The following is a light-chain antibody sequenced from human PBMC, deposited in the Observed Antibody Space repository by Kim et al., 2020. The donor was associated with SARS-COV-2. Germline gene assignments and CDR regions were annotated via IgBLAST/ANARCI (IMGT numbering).Light chain of an antibody. Sequence: ETVLTQSPGTLSLSPGERATLSCRASQSVSSSYLVWYQQKPGQAPRLLIYDASSRATGIPDRFSGSGSGTDFTLTISRLEPEDFAVYYCQQYGNSPLTFGGGTKVDIK. CDR3: QQYGNSPLT. J-gene: IGKJ4*01. CDR1: QSVSSSY. CDR2: DAS. V-gene: IGKV3-20*01.